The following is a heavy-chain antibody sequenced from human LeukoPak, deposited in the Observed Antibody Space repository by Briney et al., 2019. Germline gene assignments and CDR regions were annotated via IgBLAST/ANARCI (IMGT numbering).Heavy chain of an antibody. CDR1: GFTFSSYS. CDR3: ARDVTGRGIAVAGALDAFDI. CDR2: ISSSSSCI. D-gene: IGHD6-19*01. V-gene: IGHV3-21*01. Sequence: TGGSLRLSCAASGFTFSSYSMNWVRQAPGKGLEWVSSISSSSSCIYYADSVKGRFTISRDNAKNSLYLQMNSLRAEDTAVYYCARDVTGRGIAVAGALDAFDIWGQGTMVTVSS. J-gene: IGHJ3*02.